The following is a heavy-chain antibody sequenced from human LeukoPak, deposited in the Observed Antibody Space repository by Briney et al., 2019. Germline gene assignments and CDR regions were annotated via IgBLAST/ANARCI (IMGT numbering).Heavy chain of an antibody. J-gene: IGHJ4*02. Sequence: SETLSLTCAVSGVSFSGYYWNWVRQPPAKGLEWIGESNHSGSTNYNPSLKSRVTISVDTSKNNSYLKLSSVSTAETAVYDCAKGQSKIVVVTAADFDYWGQGTLVTVSS. CDR1: GVSFSGYY. D-gene: IGHD2-2*01. CDR3: AKGQSKIVVVTAADFDY. V-gene: IGHV4-34*01. CDR2: SNHSGST.